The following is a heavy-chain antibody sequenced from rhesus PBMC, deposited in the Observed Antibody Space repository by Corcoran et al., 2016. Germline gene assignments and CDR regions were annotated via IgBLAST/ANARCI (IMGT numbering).Heavy chain of an antibody. CDR2: IFPGDSDT. V-gene: IGHV5S1*01. Sequence: EVQLVQSGAEVKRPGESLRISCKTSGYSFTSSWISRVRQMPGKGLEWMGSIFPGDSDTRYSPSFQGQFTISADKSISTTYLQWSSLKASDTATYYCAKRDSSGWSFFDYWGQGVLVTVSS. J-gene: IGHJ4*01. D-gene: IGHD6S26*01. CDR1: GYSFTSSW. CDR3: AKRDSSGWSFFDY.